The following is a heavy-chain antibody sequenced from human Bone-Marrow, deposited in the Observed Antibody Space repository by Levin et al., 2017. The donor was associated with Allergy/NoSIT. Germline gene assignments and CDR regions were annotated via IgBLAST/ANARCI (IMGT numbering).Heavy chain of an antibody. V-gene: IGHV1-2*02. D-gene: IGHD2-8*02. Sequence: GESLKISCKASGYSVADYSIHWVRQAPGQGLEWMGWIKPNSGGTNYAQNFQGRVSMTRDTSISTAYVELRSLRPDDTAIYFCARQDYPTGGLDYWGQGTLVAVSS. CDR3: ARQDYPTGGLDY. CDR2: IKPNSGGT. CDR1: GYSVADYS. J-gene: IGHJ4*02.